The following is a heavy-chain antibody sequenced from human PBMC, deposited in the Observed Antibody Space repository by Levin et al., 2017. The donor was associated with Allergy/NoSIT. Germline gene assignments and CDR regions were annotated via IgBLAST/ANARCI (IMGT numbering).Heavy chain of an antibody. CDR1: GFTFSSYG. V-gene: IGHV3-30*18. J-gene: IGHJ4*02. Sequence: GESLKISCAASGFTFSSYGMHWVRQAPGKGLEWVAVISYDGSNKYYADSVKGRFTISRDNSKNTLYLQMNSLRAEDTAVYYCAKGEGSDYWGQGTLVTVSS. CDR3: AKGEGSDY. D-gene: IGHD3-16*01. CDR2: ISYDGSNK.